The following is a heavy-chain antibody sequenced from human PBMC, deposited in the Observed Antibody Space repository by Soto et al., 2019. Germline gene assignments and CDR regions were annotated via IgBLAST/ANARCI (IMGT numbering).Heavy chain of an antibody. CDR2: ISYDGDNR. CDR3: ARDTNDYADYPYVRYFGMDV. V-gene: IGHV3-30*03. Sequence: QVQVVEAGGGVVQPGRSLRLSCAASVFTFITYGMHWVRQAPGKGLEWVAIISYDGDNRYYADSVKGRFTIYRDNSNNTLYLQMNSLRPEDTGVYFCARDTNDYADYPYVRYFGMDVWGPGTTVTVSS. CDR1: VFTFITYG. J-gene: IGHJ6*02. D-gene: IGHD4-17*01.